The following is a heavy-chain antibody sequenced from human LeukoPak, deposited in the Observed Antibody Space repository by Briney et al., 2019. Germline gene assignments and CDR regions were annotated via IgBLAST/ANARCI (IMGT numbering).Heavy chain of an antibody. CDR3: AKGGEQQLVLYYFDY. V-gene: IGHV3-23*01. J-gene: IGHJ4*02. CDR2: ISGSGGST. D-gene: IGHD6-13*01. Sequence: PGGSLRLSCAASGFTFSSYAMSWVRQAPGKGLEWVSAISGSGGSTYYADSVKGRFTISRDNSKNTLYLQMNSQRAEDTAVYYCAKGGEQQLVLYYFDYWGQGTLVTVSS. CDR1: GFTFSSYA.